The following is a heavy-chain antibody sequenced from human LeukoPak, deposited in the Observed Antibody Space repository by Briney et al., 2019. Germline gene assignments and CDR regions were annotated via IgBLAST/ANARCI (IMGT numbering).Heavy chain of an antibody. CDR1: GLTFSSYA. CDR3: ARGSDTGITIFGAVNYYYYYMDV. CDR2: IKQDGSEK. V-gene: IGHV3-7*01. Sequence: GGSLRLSCAASGLTFSSYAMSWVRQAPGKGLEWVANIKQDGSEKYYVDSVKGRFTISRDNAKNSLYLQMNSLRAEDTAAYYCARGSDTGITIFGAVNYYYYYMDVWGKGTTVTVSS. D-gene: IGHD3-3*01. J-gene: IGHJ6*03.